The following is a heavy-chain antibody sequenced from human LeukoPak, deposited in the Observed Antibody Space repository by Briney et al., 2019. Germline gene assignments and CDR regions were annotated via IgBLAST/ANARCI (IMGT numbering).Heavy chain of an antibody. D-gene: IGHD2-21*02. CDR2: ISSSSSTI. CDR1: GFTFSSYS. Sequence: GGSLRLSCAASGFTFSSYSMNWVRQAPGKGLEWVSYISSSSSTICYADSVEGRFSISRDNAKNSLYLQMNSLGAEDTAVYYCARDASRDPLVEYFQHWGQGTLVTVSS. J-gene: IGHJ1*01. V-gene: IGHV3-48*01. CDR3: ARDASRDPLVEYFQH.